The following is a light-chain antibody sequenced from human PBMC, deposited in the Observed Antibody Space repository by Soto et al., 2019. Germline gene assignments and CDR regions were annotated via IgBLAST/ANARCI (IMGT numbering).Light chain of an antibody. V-gene: IGKV1-39*01. J-gene: IGKJ1*01. CDR1: QSISTY. CDR2: ATS. CDR3: QQRYSTPRT. Sequence: DIQMTQSPSSLSASVGDRVTITCRASQSISTYLNWYQQKPGKAPKLLIYATSTLQSGAPSRFSGSGSGTDFTLTISSLQPEDFATYYCQQRYSTPRTFGPGTKVGVK.